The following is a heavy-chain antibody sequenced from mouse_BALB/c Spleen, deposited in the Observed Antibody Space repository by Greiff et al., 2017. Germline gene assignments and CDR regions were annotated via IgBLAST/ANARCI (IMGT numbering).Heavy chain of an antibody. CDR1: GYTFTSYV. CDR3: ARRVLRLRSYAMDY. CDR2: INPYNDGT. V-gene: IGHV1-14*01. D-gene: IGHD1-2*01. J-gene: IGHJ4*01. Sequence: VQLKQSGPELVKPGASVKMSCKASGYTFTSYVMHWVKQKPGQGLEWIGYINPYNDGTKYNEKFKGKATLTSDKSSSTAYMELSSLTSEDSAVYYCARRVLRLRSYAMDYWGQGTSVTVSS.